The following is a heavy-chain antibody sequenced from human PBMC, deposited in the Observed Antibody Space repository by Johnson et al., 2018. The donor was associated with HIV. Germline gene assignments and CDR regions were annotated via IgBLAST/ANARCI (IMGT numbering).Heavy chain of an antibody. CDR1: GLTFSSYG. D-gene: IGHD3-16*01. Sequence: QVQLVESGGGVAQPGRSLRLSCAASGLTFSSYGIHWVRQAPGKGLERVAAISYDGSRRDYGASVKGRFTLSRDNSKNILYLQMSSLRPEDTAVYYCARASLSPFGGVNDAFDVWGQGTMVTVSS. V-gene: IGHV3-30*03. J-gene: IGHJ3*01. CDR2: ISYDGSRR. CDR3: ARASLSPFGGVNDAFDV.